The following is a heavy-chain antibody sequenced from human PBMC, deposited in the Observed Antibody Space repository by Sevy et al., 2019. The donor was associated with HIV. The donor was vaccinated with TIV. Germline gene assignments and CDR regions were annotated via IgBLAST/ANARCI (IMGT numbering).Heavy chain of an antibody. D-gene: IGHD3-10*01. V-gene: IGHV3-30*03. J-gene: IGHJ6*02. CDR2: VSYDGSSK. Sequence: GGSLRLSCVAPGFTFRNFGVNWLRQPPGKGLDWLSVVSYDGSSKYYVDSVKGRFIVSRDNSKNTLYLQWNSLRTEDTAVYYCARGGSGDYYYYGVDVWGQGTTVTVSS. CDR3: ARGGSGDYYYYGVDV. CDR1: GFTFRNFG.